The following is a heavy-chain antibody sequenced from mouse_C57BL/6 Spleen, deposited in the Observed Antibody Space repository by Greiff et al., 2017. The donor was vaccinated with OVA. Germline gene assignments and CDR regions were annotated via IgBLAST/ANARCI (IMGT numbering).Heavy chain of an antibody. Sequence: EVKLVESGEGLVKPGGSLKLSCAASGFTFSSYAMSWVRQTPEKRLAWVAYISSGGDYIYYADTVKGRFTISRYNARNTLYLQMSSLKSEDTAMYYCTRDRTYDYHWYFDVWGTGTTVTVSS. CDR2: ISSGGDYI. J-gene: IGHJ1*03. CDR3: TRDRTYDYHWYFDV. V-gene: IGHV5-9-1*02. D-gene: IGHD2-4*01. CDR1: GFTFSSYA.